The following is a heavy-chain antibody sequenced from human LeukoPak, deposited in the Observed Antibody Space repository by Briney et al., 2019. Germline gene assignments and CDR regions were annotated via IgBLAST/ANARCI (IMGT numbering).Heavy chain of an antibody. CDR3: ARGWSGYFFRIDP. J-gene: IGHJ5*02. CDR2: IYYSGST. V-gene: IGHV4-59*11. D-gene: IGHD3-3*01. Sequence: SETLSLTCTVSGCSINSHFWSWIRQPPGKGLKWIGYIYYSGSTNYNPSLKSRVTISIDTSKNQFSLKLSSVTAADTAVYYCARGWSGYFFRIDPWGQGTLVTVSS. CDR1: GCSINSHF.